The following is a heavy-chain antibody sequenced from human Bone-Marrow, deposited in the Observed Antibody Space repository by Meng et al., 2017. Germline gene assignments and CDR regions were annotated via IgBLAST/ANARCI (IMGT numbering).Heavy chain of an antibody. D-gene: IGHD2-15*01. Sequence: ASVKVSCKASGYTFTSYGISWVRQAPGQGLEWMGWISAYNGNTNYAQKLQGRVTMTTDTSTSTAYMELRSLRSDDTAVYYCARDGGYLNPVAAGENWFDPWGQGTLVTVSS. J-gene: IGHJ5*02. CDR3: ARDGGYLNPVAAGENWFDP. V-gene: IGHV1-18*01. CDR2: ISAYNGNT. CDR1: GYTFTSYG.